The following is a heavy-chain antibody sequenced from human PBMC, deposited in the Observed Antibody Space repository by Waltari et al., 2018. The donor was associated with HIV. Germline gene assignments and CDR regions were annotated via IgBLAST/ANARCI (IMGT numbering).Heavy chain of an antibody. V-gene: IGHV1-18*01. J-gene: IGHJ6*02. CDR2: INAYSHNR. CDR1: GFDFRSYG. CDR3: ARVRGAKWPASYYGMDV. D-gene: IGHD3-10*01. Sequence: QAQLIHSGPEAQKPGASVKVSCPASGFDFRSYGVNWVRRTSGLGLEWLGRINAYSHNRNYTEGRITLTTNTSSNTATLELRSLRPDDAGTYYCARVRGAKWPASYYGMDVWGQGTAVSVSS.